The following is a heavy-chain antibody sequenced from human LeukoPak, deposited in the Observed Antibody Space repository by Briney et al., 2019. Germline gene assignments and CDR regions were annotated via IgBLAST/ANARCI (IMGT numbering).Heavy chain of an antibody. Sequence: ETSETLSLTCTVSGGSISSYYWSWIRQPPGKGLEWIGYIYYSGSTNYNPSLKSRVTISVDTSKNQFSLKLNSVTAADTAVYYCTRDSGSWTVDYWGQGTLVTVSS. CDR3: TRDSGSWTVDY. V-gene: IGHV4-59*12. CDR1: GGSISSYY. J-gene: IGHJ4*02. CDR2: IYYSGST. D-gene: IGHD1-26*01.